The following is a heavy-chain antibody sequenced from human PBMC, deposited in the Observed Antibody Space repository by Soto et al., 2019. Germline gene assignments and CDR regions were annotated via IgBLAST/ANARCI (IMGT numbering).Heavy chain of an antibody. CDR2: IYYSGGT. V-gene: IGHV4-39*01. J-gene: IGHJ6*02. D-gene: IGHD3-3*01. CDR1: GGSISSSSYY. CDR3: ARGMVGDYDFWSGYLYYYYYGMDV. Sequence: PSETLSLTCTVSGGSISSSSYYWGWIRQPPGKGLEWIGSIYYSGGTYYNPSLKSRVTISVDTSKNQFSLKLSSVTAADTAVYYCARGMVGDYDFWSGYLYYYYYGMDVWGQGTTVTVSS.